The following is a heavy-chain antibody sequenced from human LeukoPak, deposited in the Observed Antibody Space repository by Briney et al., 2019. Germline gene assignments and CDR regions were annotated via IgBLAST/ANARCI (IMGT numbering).Heavy chain of an antibody. V-gene: IGHV3-74*01. Sequence: PGGSLRLSCAASGFTFSSYWMHWVRQAPGKGLVWVSRINSDGSSTSYADSVKGRFTISRDNAKNTLYLQMNSLRAEDTALYYCAKSRSDYYYYGMDVWGQGTTVTVSS. CDR2: INSDGSST. CDR1: GFTFSSYW. CDR3: AKSRSDYYYYGMDV. J-gene: IGHJ6*02.